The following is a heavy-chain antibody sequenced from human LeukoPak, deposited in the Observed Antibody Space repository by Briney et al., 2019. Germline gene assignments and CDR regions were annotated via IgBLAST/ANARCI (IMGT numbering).Heavy chain of an antibody. CDR1: GFTFSSYA. V-gene: IGHV3-33*08. D-gene: IGHD7-27*01. Sequence: GGSLRLSCSASGFTFSSYAMHWVRQAPGKGLEWVAVIWYDGSNKYYADSVKGRFTISRDNSKNTLYLQMNSLRAEDTAVYYCARLTAYYFDYWGQGTLVPVSS. CDR3: ARLTAYYFDY. CDR2: IWYDGSNK. J-gene: IGHJ4*02.